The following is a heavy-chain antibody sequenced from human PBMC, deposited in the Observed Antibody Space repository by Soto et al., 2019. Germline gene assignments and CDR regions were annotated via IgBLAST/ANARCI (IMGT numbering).Heavy chain of an antibody. J-gene: IGHJ3*02. CDR2: INHSRRT. Sequence: SETLSLTCAVYGGSFSDNFWSWIRQPPGKGLEWIGEINHSRRTNYNPSLKSRVTISEDTSKNQFSLKLSSVTAADTAVYYCARVDSNGYTSDGFDIWGQGSMVTVS. D-gene: IGHD3-22*01. CDR3: ARVDSNGYTSDGFDI. CDR1: GGSFSDNF. V-gene: IGHV4-34*01.